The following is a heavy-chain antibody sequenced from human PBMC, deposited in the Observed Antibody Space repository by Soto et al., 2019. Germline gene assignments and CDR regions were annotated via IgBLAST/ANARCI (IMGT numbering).Heavy chain of an antibody. Sequence: GXSVKVSCKASGYSFTTYALNWVRQAPGQRLEWMGWINAGNGDTKYSEKFQGRVTITRDTSANTAYMELSSLRSEDTSVYYCARDPGTGAALRAYHFDYWGQGTLVTVSS. J-gene: IGHJ4*02. V-gene: IGHV1-3*01. D-gene: IGHD1-1*01. CDR1: GYSFTTYA. CDR2: INAGNGDT. CDR3: ARDPGTGAALRAYHFDY.